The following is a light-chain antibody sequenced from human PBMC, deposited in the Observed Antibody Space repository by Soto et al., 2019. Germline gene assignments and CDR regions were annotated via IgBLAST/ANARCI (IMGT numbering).Light chain of an antibody. CDR1: QILSSNY. Sequence: EIVLTQSPGTLSLSPGEVATLSFRASQILSSNYLAWYQQKPGQAPRLLIYGASSRATGIPDRFSGSGSGTDFTLTISSLQPDDFAVYYCQQYNNWPLTFGGGTKVDI. V-gene: IGKV3-20*01. J-gene: IGKJ4*01. CDR3: QQYNNWPLT. CDR2: GAS.